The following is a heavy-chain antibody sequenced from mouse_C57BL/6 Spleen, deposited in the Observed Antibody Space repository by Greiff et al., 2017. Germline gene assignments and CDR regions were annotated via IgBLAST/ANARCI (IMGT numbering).Heavy chain of an antibody. J-gene: IGHJ4*01. CDR1: GYTFTSYW. Sequence: QVQLKQPGAELVKPGASVKVSCKASGYTFTSYWMHWVKQRPGQGLEWIGRIHPSDSDTNYNQKFKGKATLTVDKSSSTAYMQLSSLTSEDSAVYYCAISLIYDGSYYAMDYWGQGTSVTVSS. V-gene: IGHV1-74*01. CDR3: AISLIYDGSYYAMDY. CDR2: IHPSDSDT. D-gene: IGHD2-3*01.